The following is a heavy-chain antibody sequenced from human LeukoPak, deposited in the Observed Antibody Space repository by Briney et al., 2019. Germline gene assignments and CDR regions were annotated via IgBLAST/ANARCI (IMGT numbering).Heavy chain of an antibody. CDR2: IGTAGDT. Sequence: GGSLRLSCAASGFTFSSYDMHWVRQATGRGLERVSAIGTAGDTYYPGSMKGRFTISRENAKNSLYLQMNSLRAGDTAVYYCARVGNYYGMDVWGQGTTVTVSS. V-gene: IGHV3-13*01. CDR1: GFTFSSYD. CDR3: ARVGNYYGMDV. J-gene: IGHJ6*02.